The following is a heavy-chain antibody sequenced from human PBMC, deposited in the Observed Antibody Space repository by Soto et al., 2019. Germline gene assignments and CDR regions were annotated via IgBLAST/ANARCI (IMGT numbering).Heavy chain of an antibody. CDR1: GFTFSDYY. D-gene: IGHD2-2*01. CDR2: FSSTGTTI. Sequence: AGPSLRLSCAASGFTFSDYYMSLIRQAPGKGLECVSYFSSTGTTIYYADSVKGRFTISRDNAKNSLYLQMNSLRAEDTAVYYCARESLVVVVPAAISPWGSIVEYYGMDVWGQGTTVTVSS. J-gene: IGHJ6*02. V-gene: IGHV3-11*01. CDR3: ARESLVVVVPAAISPWGSIVEYYGMDV.